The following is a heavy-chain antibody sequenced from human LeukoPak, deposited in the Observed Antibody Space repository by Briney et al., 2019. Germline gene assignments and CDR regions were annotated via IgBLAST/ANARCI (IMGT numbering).Heavy chain of an antibody. CDR2: ISGSGGST. CDR1: GFTFSSYA. Sequence: AGGSLRLSCAASGFTFSSYAMSWVRQAPGKGLEWVSAISGSGGSTYYADSVKGRFTISRDNSKNTLYLKMKSLRAEDTAVYYCATNSDYDSSGYYYGYFDYWGQGTLVTVSS. D-gene: IGHD3-22*01. J-gene: IGHJ4*02. V-gene: IGHV3-23*01. CDR3: ATNSDYDSSGYYYGYFDY.